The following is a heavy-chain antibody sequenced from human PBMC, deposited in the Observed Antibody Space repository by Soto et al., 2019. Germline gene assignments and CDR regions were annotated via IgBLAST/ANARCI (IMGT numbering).Heavy chain of an antibody. J-gene: IGHJ6*02. CDR3: ARDFSTRTPWGSATAQFSNYGMAV. V-gene: IGHV1-18*01. D-gene: IGHD3-16*01. CDR1: GYTFISYS. CDR2: VSPYSGNT. Sequence: ASVNFSCKSSGYTFISYSISWVRQVPGQGLECMGRVSPYSGNTYSAQKFQGRVTMTADTSTNTAYMDLRNLRSDDQAVYFCARDFSTRTPWGSATAQFSNYGMAVCGQGTTVTFYS.